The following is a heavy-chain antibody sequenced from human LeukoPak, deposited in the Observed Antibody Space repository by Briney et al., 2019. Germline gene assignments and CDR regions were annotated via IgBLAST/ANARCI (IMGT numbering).Heavy chain of an antibody. Sequence: GGSLRLSCAASGFTFSGSAMHWVRQASGKGLEWVGRMRSKANSYATAYAASVKGRFTISRDDSKNTAYLQMNRLKTEDTAVYYCARDAGPYYFDYWGQGTPVTVSS. J-gene: IGHJ4*02. CDR1: GFTFSGSA. V-gene: IGHV3-73*01. CDR2: MRSKANSYAT. CDR3: ARDAGPYYFDY.